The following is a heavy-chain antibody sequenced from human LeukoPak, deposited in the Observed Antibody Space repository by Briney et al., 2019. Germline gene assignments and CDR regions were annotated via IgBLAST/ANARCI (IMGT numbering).Heavy chain of an antibody. Sequence: SQTLSLTCTVSGFSISSGSYYWRWIRQPPGKGLEWIGRIYTSGSTNYNPSLKSRVTISVDTSKNQFSLKLSSVTAADTAAYYCARDGAVPYYFDYWGQGTLVTVSS. D-gene: IGHD4/OR15-4a*01. V-gene: IGHV4-61*02. CDR1: GFSISSGSYY. CDR3: ARDGAVPYYFDY. J-gene: IGHJ4*02. CDR2: IYTSGST.